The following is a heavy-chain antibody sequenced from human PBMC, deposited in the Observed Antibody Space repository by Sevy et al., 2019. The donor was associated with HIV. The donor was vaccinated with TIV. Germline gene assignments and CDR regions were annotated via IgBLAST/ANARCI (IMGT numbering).Heavy chain of an antibody. Sequence: GGSLRLSCAASGFGLSSYTMNWVRQSPGKGLEWVSSISSSSRYIFYADSVKGRFTISRDNARNSLYLQMNSLRAEDTAVYYCARDMAYGSGSIVYDYWGQGSLVTVSS. CDR3: ARDMAYGSGSIVYDY. CDR1: GFGLSSYT. J-gene: IGHJ4*02. CDR2: ISSSSRYI. V-gene: IGHV3-21*01. D-gene: IGHD3-10*01.